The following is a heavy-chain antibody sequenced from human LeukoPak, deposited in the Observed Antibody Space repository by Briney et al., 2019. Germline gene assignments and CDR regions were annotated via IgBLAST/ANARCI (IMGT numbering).Heavy chain of an antibody. V-gene: IGHV3-33*01. D-gene: IGHD6-13*01. CDR2: IWYDGSNK. Sequence: PGGSLRLSCAASGFTFSSYGMHGVRQAPGKGLEWVAVIWYDGSNKYYADSVKGRFTISRDNSKNTLYLQMNSLRAEDTAVYYCARTRYSSSWYALAYWGQGTLVTVSS. CDR3: ARTRYSSSWYALAY. CDR1: GFTFSSYG. J-gene: IGHJ4*02.